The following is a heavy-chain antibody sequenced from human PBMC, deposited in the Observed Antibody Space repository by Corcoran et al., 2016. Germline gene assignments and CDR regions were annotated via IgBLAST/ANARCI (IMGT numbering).Heavy chain of an antibody. CDR2: VHPGDSDT. CDR1: GYSFTSYW. J-gene: IGHJ4*02. CDR3: ARRFRTAAPSDY. D-gene: IGHD6-13*01. V-gene: IGHV5-51*01. Sequence: EVQLVQSGAEVKKPGESLKISCKGSGYSFTSYWIGWVRQMPGKGLEWVGIVHPGDSDTRYSPSFQGQVTISADKSINTAYLQWSSLRASDTAMYYCARRFRTAAPSDYWGQGTLVTVSS.